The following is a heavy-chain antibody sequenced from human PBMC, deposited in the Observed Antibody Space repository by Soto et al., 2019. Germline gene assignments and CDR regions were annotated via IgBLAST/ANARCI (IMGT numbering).Heavy chain of an antibody. Sequence: QVQLQESGPGLVKPSETLSLTCTVSGGSISSYYWSWIRQPPGKGLEWIGYIYYSGSTNYNPSLKSRVTISVDTSKNQFSLKLSSVTAADTAVYYCARTHSRYGTLDYWGQGTLVTVSS. CDR2: IYYSGST. CDR1: GGSISSYY. J-gene: IGHJ4*02. V-gene: IGHV4-59*01. D-gene: IGHD5-12*01. CDR3: ARTHSRYGTLDY.